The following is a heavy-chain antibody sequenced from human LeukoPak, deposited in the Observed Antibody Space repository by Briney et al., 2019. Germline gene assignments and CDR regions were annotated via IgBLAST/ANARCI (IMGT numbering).Heavy chain of an antibody. CDR2: IRSKANSYAT. D-gene: IGHD5-12*01. CDR3: MSSGGIVATSSY. J-gene: IGHJ4*02. V-gene: IGHV3-73*01. Sequence: PGGSLRLSCAASGFTFSGSAMHWVRQASGKGLEWVGRIRSKANSYATAYAASVKGRFTISRDDSKNTAYLQMNSLKTEDTAVYYCMSSGGIVATSSYWGQGTLVTVSS. CDR1: GFTFSGSA.